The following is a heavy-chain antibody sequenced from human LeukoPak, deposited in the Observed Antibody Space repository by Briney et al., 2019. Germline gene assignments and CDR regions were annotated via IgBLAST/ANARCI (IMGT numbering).Heavy chain of an antibody. J-gene: IGHJ4*02. CDR2: IIPIFGTA. CDR3: ARATVAGTELFDY. D-gene: IGHD6-19*01. Sequence: SVKVSCKASGGTFSSYAISWVRQAPGQGLEWMGRIIPIFGTANYAQKFQGRVTITTDEPTSTAYMELSSLRSEDTAVYYCARATVAGTELFDYWGQGTLVTVSS. CDR1: GGTFSSYA. V-gene: IGHV1-69*05.